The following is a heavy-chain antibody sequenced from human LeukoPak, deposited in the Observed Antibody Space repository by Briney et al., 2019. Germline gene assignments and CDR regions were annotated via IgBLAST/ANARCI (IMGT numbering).Heavy chain of an antibody. V-gene: IGHV3-9*01. Sequence: GGSLRLSCVASGFTFDVYAMHWGRDAPGEGLERVSGISWDRGSIGYADSVKGRFTISRDNAKTSLYLQMTSRRAKDTALYYCTKDMGGVAAAGTDYWGQGTLVTVSS. D-gene: IGHD6-13*01. CDR1: GFTFDVYA. J-gene: IGHJ4*02. CDR2: ISWDRGSI. CDR3: TKDMGGVAAAGTDY.